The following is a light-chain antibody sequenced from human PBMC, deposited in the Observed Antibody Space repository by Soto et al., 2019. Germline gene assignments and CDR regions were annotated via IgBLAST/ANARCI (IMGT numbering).Light chain of an antibody. Sequence: EVVLTQSPYTLSLSPGETATLSCRASQSVDRYVAGYQQKLVQAPRLLIYDAYTRSAGVGPSFTGSGSATDSSLTITSLEPDAFALYYCQHRGKWPRTFAPGTKVE. CDR2: DAY. CDR1: QSVDRY. V-gene: IGKV3-11*01. J-gene: IGKJ2*01. CDR3: QHRGKWPRT.